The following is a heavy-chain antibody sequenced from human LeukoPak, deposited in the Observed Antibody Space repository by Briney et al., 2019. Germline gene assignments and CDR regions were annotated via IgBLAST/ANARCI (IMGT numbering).Heavy chain of an antibody. D-gene: IGHD1-26*01. J-gene: IGHJ4*02. CDR2: IYSGGST. CDR1: GFTVSSNY. V-gene: IGHV3-66*01. Sequence: GGSLRLSCAASGFTVSSNYMSWVRQAPGKGLEWVSVIYSGGSTYYADSVKGRFTISRDNSKNTLWLQMNSLRPDDTAVYYCARDGSSGTYADYWGQGTLVTVSS. CDR3: ARDGSSGTYADY.